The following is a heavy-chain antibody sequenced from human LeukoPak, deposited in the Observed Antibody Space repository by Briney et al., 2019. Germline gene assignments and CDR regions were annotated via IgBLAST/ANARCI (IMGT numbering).Heavy chain of an antibody. J-gene: IGHJ4*02. D-gene: IGHD3-10*01. CDR3: AKDLVRLWFGELFPPYYFDY. CDR2: IRYDGRNK. CDR1: GFIFSSYG. V-gene: IGHV3-30*02. Sequence: GGSLRLSCAASGFIFSSYGMPWVRQAPGKRLEWVAFIRYDGRNKYYADSVKGRFTISRDNSKNTLYLQMNSLRAEDTAVYYCAKDLVRLWFGELFPPYYFDYWGQGTLVTVSS.